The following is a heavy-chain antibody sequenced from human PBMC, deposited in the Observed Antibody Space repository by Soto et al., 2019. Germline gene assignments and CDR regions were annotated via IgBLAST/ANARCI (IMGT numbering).Heavy chain of an antibody. V-gene: IGHV3-30-3*01. CDR1: GFTFSSYA. CDR3: ARARSDGITMIVVVIRQPLDY. CDR2: ISYDGSNK. J-gene: IGHJ4*02. Sequence: GGSLRLSCAASGFTFSSYAMHWVRQAPGKGLEWVAVISYDGSNKYYADSVKGRFTISRDNSKNTLYLQMNSLRAEDTAVYYCARARSDGITMIVVVIRQPLDYWGQGTLVTVSS. D-gene: IGHD3-22*01.